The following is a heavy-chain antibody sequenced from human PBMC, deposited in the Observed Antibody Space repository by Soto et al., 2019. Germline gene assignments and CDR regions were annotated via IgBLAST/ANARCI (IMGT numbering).Heavy chain of an antibody. CDR1: GYTFSNYG. D-gene: IGHD1-26*01. Sequence: QVQLVQSGPEVKKPGASVKVSCKGSGYTFSNYGVTWVRQAPGQGLERLGWVSAYNRNTDYAQKFEDRATMTIDTSTNTAYLELRGLTPDDTAVYYCAGERRWEPLLYWGQGTL. CDR3: AGERRWEPLLY. J-gene: IGHJ4*02. V-gene: IGHV1-18*01. CDR2: VSAYNRNT.